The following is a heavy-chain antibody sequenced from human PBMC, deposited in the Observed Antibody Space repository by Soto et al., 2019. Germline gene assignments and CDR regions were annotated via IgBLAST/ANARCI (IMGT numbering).Heavy chain of an antibody. CDR2: ISAYNGNT. CDR1: GYTFTSYG. D-gene: IGHD3-10*01. V-gene: IGHV1-18*01. Sequence: ASVKVSCKASGYTFTSYGISWVRQAPGQGLEWMGWISAYNGNTNYAQKLQGRVTMTTDTSTSIAYMELRSLRSDDTAVYYCARFSTMVRGVIITSFDPWGQGTLVTVSS. CDR3: ARFSTMVRGVIITSFDP. J-gene: IGHJ5*02.